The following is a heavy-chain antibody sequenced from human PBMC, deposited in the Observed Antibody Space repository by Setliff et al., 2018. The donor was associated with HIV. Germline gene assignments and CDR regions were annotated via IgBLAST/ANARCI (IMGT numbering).Heavy chain of an antibody. CDR2: ISFDGSNK. V-gene: IGHV3-30*03. Sequence: SGGSLSLSCAASGFTFSSYAMHWVRQAPGKGLEWVALISFDGSNKYYRDSVKGRFTISRDNSKDTVYVQMNSLRADDTAVYYCARDPDTRGWYGHFDYWGQGTPVTVSS. D-gene: IGHD6-19*01. CDR1: GFTFSSYA. CDR3: ARDPDTRGWYGHFDY. J-gene: IGHJ4*02.